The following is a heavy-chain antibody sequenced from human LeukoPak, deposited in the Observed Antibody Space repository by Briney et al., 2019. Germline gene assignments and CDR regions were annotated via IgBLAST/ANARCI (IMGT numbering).Heavy chain of an antibody. J-gene: IGHJ4*02. CDR1: GGTFSSYA. V-gene: IGHV1-69*05. CDR3: ARGVVVPAAMGADY. D-gene: IGHD2-2*01. Sequence: SVKVSCKASGGTFSSYAISWVRQAPGQGLEWMGGIIPIFGTANYAQKFQGRVTITTDESTSTAYMELSSLRSEDTAVYYCARGVVVPAAMGADYWGQGTLVTVPS. CDR2: IIPIFGTA.